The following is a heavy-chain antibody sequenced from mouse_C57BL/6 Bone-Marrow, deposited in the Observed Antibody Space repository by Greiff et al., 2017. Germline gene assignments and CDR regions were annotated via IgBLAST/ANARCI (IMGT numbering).Heavy chain of an antibody. J-gene: IGHJ2*01. Sequence: EVHLVESGGDLVKPGGSLKLSCAASGFTFSSYGMSWVRQTPDKRLEWVATISSGGSYTYYPDSVKGRFPISRDNAKHTLYLQMSSVKSADTAMYYCARQGITTVVAPYYFDYWGQGTTLPVSS. CDR3: ARQGITTVVAPYYFDY. D-gene: IGHD1-1*01. CDR1: GFTFSSYG. V-gene: IGHV5-6*01. CDR2: ISSGGSYT.